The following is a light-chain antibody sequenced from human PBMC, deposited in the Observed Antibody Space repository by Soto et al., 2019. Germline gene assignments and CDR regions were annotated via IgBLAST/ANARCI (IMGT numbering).Light chain of an antibody. CDR3: QSYDSRLSGYV. CDR1: SSNIGSRYD. J-gene: IGLJ1*01. V-gene: IGLV1-40*01. CDR2: GNS. Sequence: QLVLTQPPSVSGAPGQRVTISCTGNSSNIGSRYDVNWYQQLPGTAPKFLIYGNSNRPSGVPDRFSGSKSGTSASLAITGLQAEDEADYYCQSYDSRLSGYVFGTGTKLTVL.